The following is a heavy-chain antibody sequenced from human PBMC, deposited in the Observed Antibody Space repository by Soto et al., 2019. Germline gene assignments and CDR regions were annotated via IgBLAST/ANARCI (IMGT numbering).Heavy chain of an antibody. CDR3: ARGYSSSSAAFDY. CDR1: GFTFSSFA. J-gene: IGHJ4*02. CDR2: MSYDGSNK. Sequence: QVQLVESGGGVVQPGRSLRLSCAASGFTFSSFAMHWVRQAPGKGLEWVAIMSYDGSNKYYADSAKGRFTISRDNSKNTLYLQMNSLRAEDTAVYYCARGYSSSSAAFDYWGQGTLVTVSS. V-gene: IGHV3-30-3*01. D-gene: IGHD6-13*01.